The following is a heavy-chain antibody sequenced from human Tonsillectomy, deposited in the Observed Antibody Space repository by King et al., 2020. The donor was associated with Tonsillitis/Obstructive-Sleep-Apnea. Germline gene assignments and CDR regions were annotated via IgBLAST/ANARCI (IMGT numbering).Heavy chain of an antibody. J-gene: IGHJ4*02. Sequence: VQLQQWGAGLLKPSETLSLTCAVFGGSFSGSYWSWIRQPPGKGLEWIGEINHSGSTNYSPSLKSRVTVSVETSRNQFSLKLNSVTAADSAVYYCANFGDYRDYYFDFWGQGTLVTVSS. CDR1: GGSFSGSY. CDR3: ANFGDYRDYYFDF. D-gene: IGHD4-17*01. CDR2: INHSGST. V-gene: IGHV4-34*01.